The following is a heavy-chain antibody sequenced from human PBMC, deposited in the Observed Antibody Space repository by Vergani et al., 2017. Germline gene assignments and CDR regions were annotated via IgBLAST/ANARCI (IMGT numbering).Heavy chain of an antibody. CDR1: GFTFSTYA. D-gene: IGHD3-22*01. J-gene: IGHJ4*02. CDR3: AIVTDYYDSSGYYLDY. V-gene: IGHV1-24*01. CDR2: FDPEHGEV. Sequence: QVQLVESGGGVVQPGRSLRLSCTSSGFTFSTYAMHWVRQAPGKGLEWMGGFDPEHGEVTFAYHIQGRVTMTEDRSTDTAYMELSSLRPEDTALYYCAIVTDYYDSSGYYLDYWGQGTLVTVSS.